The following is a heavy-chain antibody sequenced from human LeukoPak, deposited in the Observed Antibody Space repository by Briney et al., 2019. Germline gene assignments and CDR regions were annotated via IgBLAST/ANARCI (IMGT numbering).Heavy chain of an antibody. CDR1: GFTFSSYA. J-gene: IGHJ3*02. CDR2: ISSSSSYI. CDR3: AREVRGVTWDAFDI. D-gene: IGHD3-10*01. Sequence: GGSLRLSCAASGFTFSSYAMHWVRQAPGKGLEWVSSISSSSSYIYYADSVKGRFTISRDNAKNSLYLQMNSLRAEDTAVYYCAREVRGVTWDAFDIWGQGTMVTVSS. V-gene: IGHV3-21*01.